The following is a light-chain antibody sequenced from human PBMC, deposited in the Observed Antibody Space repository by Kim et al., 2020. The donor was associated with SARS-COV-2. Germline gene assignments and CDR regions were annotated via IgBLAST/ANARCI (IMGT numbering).Light chain of an antibody. CDR2: DVR. Sequence: GQSSTSSGAGTSSDFGPYSYVSWYQQHPGKVPKLMIYDVRDRPSGVSNRFSGSKSGNTASLTISGLQAEDEADYYCSSYTGSNTYVFGTGTKVTVL. CDR1: SSDFGPYSY. J-gene: IGLJ1*01. CDR3: SSYTGSNTYV. V-gene: IGLV2-14*04.